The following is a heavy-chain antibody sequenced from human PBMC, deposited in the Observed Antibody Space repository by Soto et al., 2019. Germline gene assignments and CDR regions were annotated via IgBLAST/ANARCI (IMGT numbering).Heavy chain of an antibody. V-gene: IGHV1-69*13. CDR2: IIPIFGTA. CDR1: GGTFSSYA. J-gene: IGHJ6*02. D-gene: IGHD2-15*01. CDR3: ARGCSGGSCPYYYGMDV. Sequence: ASVKVSCKASGGTFSSYAISWVRQAPGQGLEWMGGIIPIFGTANYAQKFQGRVTITADESTSTAYMELSGLRSEDTAVYYCARGCSGGSCPYYYGMDVWGQGTTVTVSS.